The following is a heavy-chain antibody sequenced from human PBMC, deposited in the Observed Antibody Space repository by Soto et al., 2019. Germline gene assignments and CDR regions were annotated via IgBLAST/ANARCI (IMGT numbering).Heavy chain of an antibody. CDR1: GGSISSYY. J-gene: IGHJ5*02. CDR3: AREWKQEGFDP. CDR2: IYSSGST. D-gene: IGHD1-1*01. Sequence: SETLSLTCTVSGGSISSYYWSWIRQPAGKGLEWIGRIYSSGSTNYNPSLKSRVTMSVGTSKNQFSLKLTSVTAADTAVYYCAREWKQEGFDPWGQGTLVTVSS. V-gene: IGHV4-4*07.